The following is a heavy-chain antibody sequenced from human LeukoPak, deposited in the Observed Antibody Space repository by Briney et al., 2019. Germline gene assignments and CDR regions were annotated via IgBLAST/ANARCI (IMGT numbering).Heavy chain of an antibody. CDR1: GFSFSRYG. CDR2: IWDNGNNK. CDR3: ARDRGGDDPIDY. V-gene: IGHV3-33*01. Sequence: PGGSLRLSCAASGFSFSRYGMHWVRQAPGKGLEWAAVIWDNGNNKDYADSVMGRFTISRDNSKNMLYLQMNSLRADDTAVYYCARDRGGDDPIDYWGQGTLVTVSS. D-gene: IGHD2-21*02. J-gene: IGHJ4*02.